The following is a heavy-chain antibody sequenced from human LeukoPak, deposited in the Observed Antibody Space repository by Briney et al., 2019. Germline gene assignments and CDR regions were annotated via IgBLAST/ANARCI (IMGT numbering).Heavy chain of an antibody. CDR2: IIPIFGTA. V-gene: IGHV1-69*05. CDR1: GGTFSSYA. Sequence: SVKVSCKASGGTFSSYAISWVRQAPGQGLEWMGGIIPIFGTANYAQKFQGRVTITTDESTSTAYMELSSLRSEDTAVYYCATLSDIEVVPAAYHYYYYYMDVWGKGTTVTVSS. D-gene: IGHD2-2*01. CDR3: ATLSDIEVVPAAYHYYYYYMDV. J-gene: IGHJ6*03.